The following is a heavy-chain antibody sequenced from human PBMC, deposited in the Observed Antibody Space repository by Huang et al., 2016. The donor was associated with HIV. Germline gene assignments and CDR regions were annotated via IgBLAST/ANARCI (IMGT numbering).Heavy chain of an antibody. D-gene: IGHD5-18*01. Sequence: EVQLVQSGVEVKKPGESLKISCKGSGFSFTSYWIGWVRQMPGKGLGWMGINFTAKANTFSSPAFQGQVTISADKYTRTAYLQWSSLKASDSAIYYCAIHDSNDFTFDDWGQGTLVAVSS. CDR1: GFSFTSYW. V-gene: IGHV5-51*03. CDR2: NFTAKANT. J-gene: IGHJ4*02. CDR3: AIHDSNDFTFDD.